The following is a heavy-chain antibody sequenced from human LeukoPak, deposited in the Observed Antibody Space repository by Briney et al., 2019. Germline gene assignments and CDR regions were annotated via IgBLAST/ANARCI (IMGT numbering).Heavy chain of an antibody. CDR2: INPNSGGT. V-gene: IGHV1-2*02. CDR1: GYTFTGYY. D-gene: IGHD1-26*01. Sequence: ASVKVSCKASGYTFTGYYMHWVRQAPGQGLEWMGWINPNSGGTNYAQKFQGRVTMTRDTSTSTVYMELSSLRSEDTAVYYCARFSGGSYSNAFDIWGQGTMVTVSS. J-gene: IGHJ3*02. CDR3: ARFSGGSYSNAFDI.